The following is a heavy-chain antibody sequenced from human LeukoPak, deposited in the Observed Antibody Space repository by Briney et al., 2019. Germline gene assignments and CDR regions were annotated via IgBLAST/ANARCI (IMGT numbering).Heavy chain of an antibody. Sequence: SETLSLTCTVSGGSISSHYWSWIRQPAGKGLEWIGRMYSSGSTNYNPSLKGRVTMSVDTSENQFSLKLSSVTAADTAVYYCAREDAAVGTAAPHDYWGQGTLVTVSS. V-gene: IGHV4-4*07. CDR2: MYSSGST. D-gene: IGHD6-13*01. CDR3: AREDAAVGTAAPHDY. J-gene: IGHJ4*02. CDR1: GGSISSHY.